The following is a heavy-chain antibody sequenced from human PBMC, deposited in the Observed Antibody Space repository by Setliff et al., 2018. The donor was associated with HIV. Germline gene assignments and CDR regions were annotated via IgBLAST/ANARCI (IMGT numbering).Heavy chain of an antibody. J-gene: IGHJ5*02. V-gene: IGHV4-39*01. D-gene: IGHD1-1*01. CDR2: IYYSGST. CDR3: ATAKTTGVSADFFDP. Sequence: SETLSLTCTVSGGSISSSSYYWGWIRQPPGKGLEWIGSIYYSGSTYHNPSLKSRLTISVDTSKNQFSLWLSSVTAADTAKYYCATAKTTGVSADFFDPWGQGRPVTVSS. CDR1: GGSISSSSYY.